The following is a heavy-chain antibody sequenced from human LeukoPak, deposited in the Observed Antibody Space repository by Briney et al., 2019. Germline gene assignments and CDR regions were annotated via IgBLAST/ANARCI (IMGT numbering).Heavy chain of an antibody. J-gene: IGHJ4*02. V-gene: IGHV3-48*01. CDR1: GFTFSSYS. CDR2: ISSSSSTI. Sequence: GGSLRLSCAASGFTFSSYSMNWVRQAPGKGLEWVSYISSSSSTIYYADSVKGRFTISRDNAKNSLYLQMNSLRAEDTAVYYCALGIVVVPAALGYWGQGTLVTVSS. D-gene: IGHD2-2*03. CDR3: ALGIVVVPAALGY.